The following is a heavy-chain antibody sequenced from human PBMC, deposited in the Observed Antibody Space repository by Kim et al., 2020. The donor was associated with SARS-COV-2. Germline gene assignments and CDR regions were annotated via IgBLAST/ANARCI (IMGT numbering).Heavy chain of an antibody. Sequence: RYSPYFQGQVTISADKSISTAYLQWSSRKASDTAMYYCARPGYSSSAFDYWGQGTLVTVSS. CDR3: ARPGYSSSAFDY. D-gene: IGHD6-6*01. J-gene: IGHJ4*02. V-gene: IGHV5-51*01.